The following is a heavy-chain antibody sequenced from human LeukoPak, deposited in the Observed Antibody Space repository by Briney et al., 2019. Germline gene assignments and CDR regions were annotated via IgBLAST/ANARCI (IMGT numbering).Heavy chain of an antibody. D-gene: IGHD6-19*01. CDR3: TTDIGSGWYFLEYYFDY. V-gene: IGHV3-30-3*01. J-gene: IGHJ4*02. Sequence: GRSLRLSCAASGFTFSSYAMHWVRQAPGKGLEWVAVISYDGSNKYYADSVKGRFTISRDNSKNTLYLQMNSLRAEDTAVYYCTTDIGSGWYFLEYYFDYWGQGTLVTVSS. CDR1: GFTFSSYA. CDR2: ISYDGSNK.